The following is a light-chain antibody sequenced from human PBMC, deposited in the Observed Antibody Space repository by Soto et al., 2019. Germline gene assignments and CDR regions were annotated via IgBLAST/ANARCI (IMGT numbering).Light chain of an antibody. CDR3: QQYNNWPQFT. CDR2: GAS. Sequence: DIVLTQSPATLSVSLGERVSLSCRASQIISSNLAWYQQKPGQIPRLLIYGASARAAGIPARFSGSGSGTEFTLTVSSLQSEDFAVYYCQQYNNWPQFTFGPGTKVDV. CDR1: QIISSN. J-gene: IGKJ3*01. V-gene: IGKV3-15*01.